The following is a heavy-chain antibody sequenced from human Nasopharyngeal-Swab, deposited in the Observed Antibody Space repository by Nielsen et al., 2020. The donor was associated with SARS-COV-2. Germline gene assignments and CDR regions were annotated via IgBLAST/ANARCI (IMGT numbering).Heavy chain of an antibody. CDR3: AQNYDIPPHYFDY. Sequence: PGKALEWLALIYWNDDKRYSPSLKSRLTITKDTSKNQVVLTMTNMDPVDTATYYCAQNYDIPPHYFDYWGQGTLVPSPQ. CDR2: IYWNDDK. V-gene: IGHV2-5*01. J-gene: IGHJ4*02. D-gene: IGHD3-9*01.